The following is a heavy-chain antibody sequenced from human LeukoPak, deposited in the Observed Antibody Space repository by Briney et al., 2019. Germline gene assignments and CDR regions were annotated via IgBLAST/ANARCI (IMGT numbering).Heavy chain of an antibody. CDR2: INPNSGGT. CDR1: GYTFTGYY. J-gene: IGHJ6*03. D-gene: IGHD3-3*01. Sequence: ASVKVSYKASGYTFTGYYMHWVRQAPGQGLEWMGWINPNSGGTNYAQKFQGRVTMTRDTSISTAYMELSRLRSDDTAVYYCAREYYDFWSGSSGYMDVWGKGTTVTVSS. V-gene: IGHV1-2*02. CDR3: AREYYDFWSGSSGYMDV.